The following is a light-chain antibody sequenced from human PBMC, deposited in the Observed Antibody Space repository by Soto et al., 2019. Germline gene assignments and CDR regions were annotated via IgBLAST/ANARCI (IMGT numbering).Light chain of an antibody. CDR2: GAS. Sequence: EIVLTQSPGTLSLSPGERATLSCRASQSVSSSYLAWYQPKPGQAPRLLIYGASSRATGIPDRFSGSGSGTDFTLTISRLEPEDFAVYYCQQYGRWWTFGQGTKVEIK. CDR1: QSVSSSY. J-gene: IGKJ1*01. CDR3: QQYGRWWT. V-gene: IGKV3-20*01.